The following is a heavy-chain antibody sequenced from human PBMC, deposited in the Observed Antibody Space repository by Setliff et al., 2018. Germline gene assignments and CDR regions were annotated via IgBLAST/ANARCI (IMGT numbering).Heavy chain of an antibody. J-gene: IGHJ5*02. Sequence: SETLSLTCTVSGGSISSSSYYWGWIRQPPGKGLEWIGSISYSGSTYYNPSLKSRVTISVDTSKNQFSLKLSAVTAADTAVYYCAREGVVRSSWSQYHWFDPWGQGTLVTVSS. D-gene: IGHD6-13*01. CDR2: ISYSGST. CDR3: AREGVVRSSWSQYHWFDP. CDR1: GGSISSSSYY. V-gene: IGHV4-39*07.